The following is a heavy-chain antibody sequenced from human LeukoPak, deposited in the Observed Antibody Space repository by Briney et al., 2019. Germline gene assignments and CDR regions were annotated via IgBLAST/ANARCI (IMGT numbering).Heavy chain of an antibody. D-gene: IGHD2-15*01. CDR2: IYYSGST. CDR1: GGSISSYY. Sequence: PSETLSLTCTVSGGSISSYYWSWIRQPPGKGLEWIGYIYYSGSTNYNPSLKSRVTISVDTSKNQFSLKLSSVTAADTAVYYCARQMVYCSGGSCYRNDAFDIGGQGTMVTVSS. J-gene: IGHJ3*02. CDR3: ARQMVYCSGGSCYRNDAFDI. V-gene: IGHV4-59*08.